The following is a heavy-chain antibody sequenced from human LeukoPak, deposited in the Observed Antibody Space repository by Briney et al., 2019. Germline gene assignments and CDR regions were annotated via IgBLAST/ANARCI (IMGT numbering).Heavy chain of an antibody. V-gene: IGHV3-30*02. J-gene: IGHJ4*02. CDR1: GFTFSSYG. CDR2: IRYDGSNK. Sequence: SGGSLRLSCAASGFTFSSYGMHWVRQAPGKGLEWVAFIRYDGSNKYYADSVKGRFTISRDNSKNTLYLQMNSLRAEDTAVYYCAKELLWFGELFFDYWGQGTLVTVSS. D-gene: IGHD3-10*01. CDR3: AKELLWFGELFFDY.